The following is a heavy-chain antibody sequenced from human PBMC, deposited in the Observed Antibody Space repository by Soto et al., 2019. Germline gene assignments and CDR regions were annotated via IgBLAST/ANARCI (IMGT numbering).Heavy chain of an antibody. D-gene: IGHD1-7*01. CDR2: IKSKTDGGPT. V-gene: IGHV3-15*01. CDR1: GFTFSNTW. Sequence: TGGSLRLSCAASGFTFSNTWMSWVRQAPGKGLEWVGRIKSKTDGGPTDYAAPVQGRFTISRDDPKNTLYLQMNSLKTEDTAVYYCTTDIGTTHYYYYYYGMDVWGQGTTVTVSS. CDR3: TTDIGTTHYYYYYYGMDV. J-gene: IGHJ6*02.